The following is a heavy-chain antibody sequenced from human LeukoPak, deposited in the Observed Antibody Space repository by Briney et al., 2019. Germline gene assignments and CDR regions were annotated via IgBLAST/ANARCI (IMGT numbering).Heavy chain of an antibody. CDR3: ARGRGALGYMDV. CDR2: IRSTGTTT. V-gene: IGHV3-48*01. D-gene: IGHD3-10*01. CDR1: GFPFSSYS. J-gene: IGHJ6*03. Sequence: GGSLRLSCAASGFPFSSYSMNWVRQAPWKGLEWVSYIRSTGTTTYHADSVKGRFAISRDNGKNSLYLQMNSLGVDDTAVYYCARGRGALGYMDVWGKGTMVTVSS.